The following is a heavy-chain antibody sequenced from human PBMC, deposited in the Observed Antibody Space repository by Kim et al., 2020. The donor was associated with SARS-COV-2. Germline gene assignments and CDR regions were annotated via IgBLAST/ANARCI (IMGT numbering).Heavy chain of an antibody. V-gene: IGHV6-1*01. J-gene: IGHJ4*02. D-gene: IGHD1-26*01. Sequence: YNDYAVSVKSRITITPDTSKNQFSLHLSSVGPEDTAIYYCARSYSGTYNSWGQGTLVTVSS. CDR3: ARSYSGTYNS. CDR2: YN.